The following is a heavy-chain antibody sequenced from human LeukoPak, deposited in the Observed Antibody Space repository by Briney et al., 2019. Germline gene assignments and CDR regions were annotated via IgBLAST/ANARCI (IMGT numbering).Heavy chain of an antibody. CDR3: SRKRSGGGKDCSGGSCYSRYYYYMDV. D-gene: IGHD2-15*01. V-gene: IGHV3-74*01. Sequence: GGSLVLSCAASGFTFSSYWKHWVRQAPGKGLVWVSRINSDGSSTSYADSVKGRFTISRDNAKNTLSLEMNSLRAEDTAVYYCSRKRSGGGKDCSGGSCYSRYYYYMDVWGKGTTVTVSS. CDR2: INSDGSST. CDR1: GFTFSSYW. J-gene: IGHJ6*03.